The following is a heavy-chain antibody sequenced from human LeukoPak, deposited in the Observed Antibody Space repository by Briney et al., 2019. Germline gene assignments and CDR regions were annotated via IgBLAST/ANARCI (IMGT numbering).Heavy chain of an antibody. V-gene: IGHV5-51*01. CDR3: ARILDSYGDPPDY. CDR1: GYSFTSYW. D-gene: IGHD5-18*01. CDR2: IYPGDSDT. Sequence: GESLKISCKGSGYSFTSYWIGWVRQMPGKGLEWVGIIYPGDSDTRYSPSFQGQVTISADKSISTAYLQWSSLKASDTAMYYCARILDSYGDPPDYWGQGTLVTVSS. J-gene: IGHJ4*02.